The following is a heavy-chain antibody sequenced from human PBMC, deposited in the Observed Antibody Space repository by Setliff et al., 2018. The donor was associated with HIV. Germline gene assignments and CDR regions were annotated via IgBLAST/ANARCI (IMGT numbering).Heavy chain of an antibody. V-gene: IGHV4-4*08. D-gene: IGHD6-19*01. J-gene: IGHJ5*01. CDR1: GGYMSGYY. CDR3: ARLNLEQWVQRIDS. CDR2: IYTSGST. Sequence: PSETLSLTCTVSGGYMSGYYWSWIRQPPGKGLEWIGYIYTSGSTNYNPSLKSRVTISVDTSKNQFSLKLSSVTAADTAVYYCARLNLEQWVQRIDSWGQGTLVTVSS.